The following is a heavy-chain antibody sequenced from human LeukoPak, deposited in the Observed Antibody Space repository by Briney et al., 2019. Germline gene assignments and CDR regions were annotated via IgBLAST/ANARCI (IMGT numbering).Heavy chain of an antibody. Sequence: GGSLRLSCAASGSTFSSYAMSWVRQAPGKGLEWVSAISGSGGSTYYADSVKGRFTISRDNSKNTLYLQMNSRRAEDTAVYYCAKGGVYYFDYWGQGTLVTVSS. D-gene: IGHD3-10*01. J-gene: IGHJ4*02. CDR2: ISGSGGST. V-gene: IGHV3-23*01. CDR1: GSTFSSYA. CDR3: AKGGVYYFDY.